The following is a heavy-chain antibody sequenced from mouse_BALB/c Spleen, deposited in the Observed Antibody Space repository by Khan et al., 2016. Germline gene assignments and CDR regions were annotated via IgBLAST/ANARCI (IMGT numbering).Heavy chain of an antibody. V-gene: IGHV3-2*02. D-gene: IGHD2-2*01. Sequence: EVELVESGPGLVKPSQSLSLTCTVTGYSITSDYAWNWIRQFPGNKLEWMGYISYSGSTSYNPSLKSRISITRDTSKNQFFLQLNSVTTEDTATYDCAIWLRQRNWFAYWGQGTLVTVSA. J-gene: IGHJ3*01. CDR2: ISYSGST. CDR3: AIWLRQRNWFAY. CDR1: GYSITSDYA.